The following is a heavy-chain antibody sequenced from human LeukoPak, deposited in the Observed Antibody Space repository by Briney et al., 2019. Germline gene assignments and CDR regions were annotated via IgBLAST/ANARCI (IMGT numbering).Heavy chain of an antibody. Sequence: GGSLRLSCAASGFTFSSYSMNWVRQAPGKGLEWVSSISSSSSYIYYADSVKGRFTISRVNAKNSLYLQMNSLRAEDTAVYFCARVTSPARRGRTLVAAAATPFDYWGQGTLVTVSS. CDR1: GFTFSSYS. V-gene: IGHV3-21*04. CDR2: ISSSSSYI. D-gene: IGHD2-15*01. J-gene: IGHJ4*02. CDR3: ARVTSPARRGRTLVAAAATPFDY.